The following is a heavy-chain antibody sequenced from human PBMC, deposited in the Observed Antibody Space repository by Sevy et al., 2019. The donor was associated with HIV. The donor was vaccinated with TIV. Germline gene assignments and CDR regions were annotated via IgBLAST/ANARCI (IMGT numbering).Heavy chain of an antibody. J-gene: IGHJ6*02. D-gene: IGHD6-6*01. V-gene: IGHV5-51*01. CDR2: IYPGNSDT. CDR1: GYDFTPYW. CDR3: ATQLEYSSSSGPNYYYYYGMDV. Sequence: ESLKISCKGSGYDFTPYWIGWVRQMPGQGLEWMGIIYPGNSDTGYSPSFQGQVTISVDKSINTAFLQWSSLRASDTAMYYCATQLEYSSSSGPNYYYYYGMDVWGQGTTVTVSS.